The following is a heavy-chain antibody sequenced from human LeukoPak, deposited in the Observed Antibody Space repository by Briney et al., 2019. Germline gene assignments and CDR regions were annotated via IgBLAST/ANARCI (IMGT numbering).Heavy chain of an antibody. J-gene: IGHJ4*02. CDR1: GGSFSGYY. Sequence: SETLSLTCAVYGGSFSGYYWSWIRQPPGKGLEWIGEINHSGSTNYNPSLKSRVTISVDTSKNQFSLKLSSVTAADTAVYYCARDDSEGIAAVWGQGTLVTVSS. V-gene: IGHV4-34*01. D-gene: IGHD2-15*01. CDR2: INHSGST. CDR3: ARDDSEGIAAV.